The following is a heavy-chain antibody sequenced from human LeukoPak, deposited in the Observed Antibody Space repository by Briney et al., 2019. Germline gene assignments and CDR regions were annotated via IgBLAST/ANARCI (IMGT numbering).Heavy chain of an antibody. CDR1: GGSISSGSYY. D-gene: IGHD3-3*01. V-gene: IGHV4-61*02. CDR3: ARVGDLGAFDI. J-gene: IGHJ3*02. Sequence: PSETLSLTCTVSGGSISSGSYYWSWIRQPAGKGLEWIGRIYTSGSTNYSPSLKSRVTISVDTSKNQFSLKLSSVTAADTAVYYCARVGDLGAFDIWGQGTMVTVSS. CDR2: IYTSGST.